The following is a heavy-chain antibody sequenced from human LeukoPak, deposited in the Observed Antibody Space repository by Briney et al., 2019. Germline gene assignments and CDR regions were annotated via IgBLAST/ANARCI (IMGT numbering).Heavy chain of an antibody. CDR3: ARERKITIFGVACDY. CDR1: GYTFTGYY. V-gene: IGHV1-2*06. CDR2: INPNGGGT. J-gene: IGHJ4*02. D-gene: IGHD3-3*01. Sequence: ASVKVSCKASGYTFTGYYMDWVRQAPGQGLEWMGRINPNGGGTNYAQKYQGRVTMTSDTSISTAYMELSRLRSDDTAVYYCARERKITIFGVACDYWGQGTLVTVSS.